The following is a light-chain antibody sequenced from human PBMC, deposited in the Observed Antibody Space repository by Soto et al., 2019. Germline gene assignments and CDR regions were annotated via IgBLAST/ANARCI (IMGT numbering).Light chain of an antibody. CDR3: MQALQTPWT. CDR2: LGS. J-gene: IGKJ5*01. Sequence: LTLSPLSLPTPPCNPTSISCSSSQTLLDSNGYKYLDWYLQKPGQSPQLLIYLGSNRASGVPDRFSGSGSGTDFTLKISRVEAEDVGVYYCMQALQTPWTFGQGTRVEIK. CDR1: QTLLDSNGYKY. V-gene: IGKV2-28*01.